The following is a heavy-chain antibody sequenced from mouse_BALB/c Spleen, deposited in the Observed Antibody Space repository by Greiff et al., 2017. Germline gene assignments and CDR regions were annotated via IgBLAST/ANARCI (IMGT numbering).Heavy chain of an antibody. J-gene: IGHJ4*01. D-gene: IGHD2-1*01. CDR3: ARGNYGNYGWYAMDY. CDR1: GFTFSSFG. CDR2: ISSGSSTI. Sequence: DVKLVESGGGLVQPGGSRKLSCAASGFTFSSFGMHWVRQAPEKGLEWVAYISSGSSTIYYADTVKGRFTISRDNPKNTLFLQMTSLRSEDTAMYYCARGNYGNYGWYAMDYWGQGTSVTVSS. V-gene: IGHV5-17*02.